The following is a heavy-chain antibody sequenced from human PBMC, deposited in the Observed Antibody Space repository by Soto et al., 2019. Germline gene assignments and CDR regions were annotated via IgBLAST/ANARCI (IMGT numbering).Heavy chain of an antibody. Sequence: GGSLRLSCAASGFTFSSDGMHWVRQAPGKGLEWVAVISYDGSNKYYADSMKGRFTISRDNSKNTLYLQMNSLRAEDTAVYYCAKVSVADAFDIWGQGTMVTV. V-gene: IGHV3-30*18. J-gene: IGHJ3*02. CDR3: AKVSVADAFDI. D-gene: IGHD6-19*01. CDR2: ISYDGSNK. CDR1: GFTFSSDG.